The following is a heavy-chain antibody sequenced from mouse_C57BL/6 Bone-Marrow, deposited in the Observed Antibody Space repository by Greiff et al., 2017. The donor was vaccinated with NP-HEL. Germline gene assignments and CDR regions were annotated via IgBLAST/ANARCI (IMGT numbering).Heavy chain of an antibody. CDR3: VITTVVATPYFDY. Sequence: VQLQQPGAELVKPGASVKLSCKASGYTFTSYWMHWVKQRPGQGLEWIGMIHPNSGSTNYNEKFKSKATLTVDKSSSTAYMQLSSLTSEDSAVYYCVITTVVATPYFDYWGQGTTLTVSS. CDR1: GYTFTSYW. D-gene: IGHD1-1*01. V-gene: IGHV1-64*01. CDR2: IHPNSGST. J-gene: IGHJ2*01.